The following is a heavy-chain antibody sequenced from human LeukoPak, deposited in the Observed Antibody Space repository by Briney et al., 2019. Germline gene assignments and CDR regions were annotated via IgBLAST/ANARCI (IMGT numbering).Heavy chain of an antibody. D-gene: IGHD3-10*01. Sequence: PGRSLRLSCAASGFAFSTYGMHWVRQAPGKGLEWVAYIWYDGSKTYYADSVKGRFTISRDNSKDTLYLQMNSLRAEDTAVYYCAKSEVSGITMVRGVYHWGQGTLVTVSS. CDR3: AKSEVSGITMVRGVYH. V-gene: IGHV3-30*02. J-gene: IGHJ5*02. CDR1: GFAFSTYG. CDR2: IWYDGSKT.